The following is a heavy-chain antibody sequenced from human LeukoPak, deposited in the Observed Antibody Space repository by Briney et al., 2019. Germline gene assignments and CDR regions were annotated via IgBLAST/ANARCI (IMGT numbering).Heavy chain of an antibody. J-gene: IGHJ5*02. Sequence: GGSLRLSCAASGFTFSDYYMNWIRQAPGKGLEWVSYISLSSTYTNYADSVKGRFTISRDNAKNSLYLQLNSLRAEDTAVYYCAGVCGFGGSGGFSPWGQGTVVTVSS. V-gene: IGHV3-11*06. CDR2: ISLSSTYT. CDR3: AGVCGFGGSGGFSP. CDR1: GFTFSDYY. D-gene: IGHD3-16*01.